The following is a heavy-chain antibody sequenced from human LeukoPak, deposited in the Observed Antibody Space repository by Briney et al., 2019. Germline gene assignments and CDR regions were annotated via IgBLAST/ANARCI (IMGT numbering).Heavy chain of an antibody. CDR3: ARLRRDGYHYFDS. Sequence: GSLRLSCAASGFTFSSYAMSWVRQPPGKGLEWIANIFYSGSTYYNPSLKSRVTISVDTSKNQSSLRLSSVTAADTAVYYCARLRRDGYHYFDSWGQGTLVTVSS. CDR2: IFYSGST. D-gene: IGHD5-24*01. J-gene: IGHJ4*02. CDR1: GFTFSSYA. V-gene: IGHV4-39*01.